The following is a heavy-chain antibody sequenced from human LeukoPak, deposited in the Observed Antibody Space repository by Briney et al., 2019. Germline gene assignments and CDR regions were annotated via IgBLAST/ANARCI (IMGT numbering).Heavy chain of an antibody. CDR1: GGSISSYY. J-gene: IGHJ4*02. V-gene: IGHV4-59*01. CDR3: ARGYSYGFDY. CDR2: IYYSGST. D-gene: IGHD5-18*01. Sequence: PSETLSLTCTVSGGSISSYYWSWIRQPPGKGLEWIGHIYYSGSTNYNPSLKSRVTISVVTSKNQFSLKLSSVIAADTVVYYCARGYSYGFDYWGQGTLVTVSS.